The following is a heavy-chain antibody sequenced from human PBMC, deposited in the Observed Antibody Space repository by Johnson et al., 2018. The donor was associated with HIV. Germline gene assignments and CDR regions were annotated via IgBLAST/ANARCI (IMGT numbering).Heavy chain of an antibody. CDR2: INWNGGST. D-gene: IGHD4-17*01. CDR1: GFTFDDYG. CDR3: ARVGNGDYGWSFDI. Sequence: MLLVESGGGVVRPGGSLRLSCAASGFTFDDYGMSWVRQAPGKGLEWVSGINWNGGSTGYADSVKGRFTISRDNAKNSLYLQMNSLRAEDTALYYCARVGNGDYGWSFDIWGQGTTVTISS. J-gene: IGHJ3*02. V-gene: IGHV3-20*04.